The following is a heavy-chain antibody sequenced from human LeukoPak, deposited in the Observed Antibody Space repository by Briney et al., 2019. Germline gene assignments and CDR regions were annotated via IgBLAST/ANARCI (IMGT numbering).Heavy chain of an antibody. D-gene: IGHD2-15*01. V-gene: IGHV1-2*04. Sequence: ASVKVSCKASGYTLTGYYMHWVRQAPGQGLEWMGWINPNSGGTNYAQKFQGWVTMTRDTSISTAYMELSRLRSDDTAVYYCARDPAWERYCSGGSCYSPSDYWGQGTLVTVSS. CDR1: GYTLTGYY. CDR2: INPNSGGT. CDR3: ARDPAWERYCSGGSCYSPSDY. J-gene: IGHJ4*02.